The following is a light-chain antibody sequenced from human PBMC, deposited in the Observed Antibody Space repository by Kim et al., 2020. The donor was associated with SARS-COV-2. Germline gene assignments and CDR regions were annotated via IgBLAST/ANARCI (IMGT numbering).Light chain of an antibody. CDR3: QQYESPAYT. V-gene: IGKV1-33*01. CDR2: AAS. Sequence: DIQMTQSPSSLSASVGDRVTITCQASQDISGYLSGYQQKPGKAPKLLIYAASNLEPGVPSRFSGRGSGTHFSLTISNLQPEDFASYYCQQYESPAYTFGQGTKLDI. J-gene: IGKJ2*01. CDR1: QDISGY.